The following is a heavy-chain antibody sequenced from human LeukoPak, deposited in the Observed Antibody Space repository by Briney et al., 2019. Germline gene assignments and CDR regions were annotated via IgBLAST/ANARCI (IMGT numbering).Heavy chain of an antibody. CDR3: ARGPQQLVFDY. J-gene: IGHJ4*02. CDR1: GYTFTGYY. V-gene: IGHV1-2*04. CDR2: INPNSGST. D-gene: IGHD6-13*01. Sequence: GASVKVSCKASGYTFTGYYMHWLRQAPGQGLEWMGWINPNSGSTNYAQKFQGWVTMTRDTSISTAYMELSRLRSDDTAVYYCARGPQQLVFDYWGQGTLVTVSS.